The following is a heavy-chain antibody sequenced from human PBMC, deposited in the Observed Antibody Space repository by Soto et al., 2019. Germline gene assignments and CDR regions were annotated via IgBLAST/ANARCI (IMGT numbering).Heavy chain of an antibody. V-gene: IGHV4-39*01. Sequence: SETLSLTCTVSGGSISSSSYYWGWIRQPPGKGLEWIGSIYYSGSTYYNPSLKSRVTISVDTSKNQFSLKLSSVTAADTAVYYCVLWFGDLNWFDPWGQGTLVTVSS. CDR1: GGSISSSSYY. CDR2: IYYSGST. CDR3: VLWFGDLNWFDP. D-gene: IGHD3-10*01. J-gene: IGHJ5*02.